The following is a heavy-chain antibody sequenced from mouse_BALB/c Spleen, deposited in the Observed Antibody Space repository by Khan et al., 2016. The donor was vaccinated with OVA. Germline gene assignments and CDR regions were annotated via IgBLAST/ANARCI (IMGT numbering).Heavy chain of an antibody. V-gene: IGHV1S41*01. CDR2: VSPGSGSP. Sequence: DLVKPGASVKLSCKAAGYTFTSYWINWIKQRPGQGLEWIGRVSPGSGSPYYHDMFKGKAAVTVDKYSSTAYIQLNSHSSEDSDVGFCTRANYYGNSLYAMDYWGQGTSVTVSS. J-gene: IGHJ4*01. CDR3: TRANYYGNSLYAMDY. CDR1: GYTFTSYW. D-gene: IGHD1-1*01.